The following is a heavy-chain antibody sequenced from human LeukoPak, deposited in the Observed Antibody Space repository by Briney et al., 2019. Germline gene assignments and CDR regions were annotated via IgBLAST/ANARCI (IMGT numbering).Heavy chain of an antibody. Sequence: GASVKVSCKASGYTFSGYYMHWVRQAPGQGLEWMGWINSNSGDPNYAQKFQGRVTLTRDTSISTAYMELGRLRSDDTAVYYCAREKGGNSGFDYWGRGTLVTVSS. D-gene: IGHD4-23*01. J-gene: IGHJ4*02. CDR3: AREKGGNSGFDY. V-gene: IGHV1-2*02. CDR1: GYTFSGYY. CDR2: INSNSGDP.